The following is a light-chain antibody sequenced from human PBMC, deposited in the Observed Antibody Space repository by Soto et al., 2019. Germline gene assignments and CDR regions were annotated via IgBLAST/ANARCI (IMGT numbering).Light chain of an antibody. Sequence: NFMLTQPHSMSESPGKTVTISCTRSSGSIASNYMQWSQQRPGSAPTTVIYENNRRSSGVPDRFSGSIDSSSNSASLTISGLKTEDEADYYCQSYDSSNLVFGGGTKLTVL. J-gene: IGLJ2*01. V-gene: IGLV6-57*04. CDR2: ENN. CDR3: QSYDSSNLV. CDR1: SGSIASNY.